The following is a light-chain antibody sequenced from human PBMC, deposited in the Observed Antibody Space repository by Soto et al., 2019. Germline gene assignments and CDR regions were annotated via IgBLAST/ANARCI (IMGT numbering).Light chain of an antibody. V-gene: IGKV4-1*01. CDR1: QSVLYSSNNKNC. Sequence: DIVMTQSPDSLAVSLGESATINCKSSQSVLYSSNNKNCLAWYQQKPGQPPKLLISWAFTRESGVPDRFSGRGSGTDFTLTISRLQAEDVAVYYCQQYFITPLTFGPGTKVDIK. CDR3: QQYFITPLT. CDR2: WAF. J-gene: IGKJ3*01.